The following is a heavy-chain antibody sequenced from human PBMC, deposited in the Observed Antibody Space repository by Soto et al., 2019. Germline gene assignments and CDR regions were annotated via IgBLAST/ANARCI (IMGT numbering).Heavy chain of an antibody. Sequence: GDSLEPSCKGSGYSFNNYWIGWVRQMPGKGLEWMGIIYPGDSDTRYSPSFQGQVTISADKFISTAYLQWSSLKASDTAMYYCARLGRYHYDSSSDDSYNWFDPWGQGALVTVSS. CDR2: IYPGDSDT. V-gene: IGHV5-51*01. J-gene: IGHJ5*02. CDR1: GYSFNNYW. CDR3: ARLGRYHYDSSSDDSYNWFDP. D-gene: IGHD3-22*01.